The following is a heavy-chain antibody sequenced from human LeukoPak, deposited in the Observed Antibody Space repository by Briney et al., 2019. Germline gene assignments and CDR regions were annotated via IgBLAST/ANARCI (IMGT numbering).Heavy chain of an antibody. CDR1: GFTFSSYA. V-gene: IGHV3-30*04. CDR3: ARPSYDSSGYYYFDY. Sequence: PGRSLRLSCAASGFTFSSYAMHWVRQAPGKGLEWVAVISYDGSNKYYADSVKGRFTISRDNSKNTLYLQMNSLRAEDTAVYYCARPSYDSSGYYYFDYWGQGTLVTVSS. CDR2: ISYDGSNK. D-gene: IGHD3-22*01. J-gene: IGHJ4*02.